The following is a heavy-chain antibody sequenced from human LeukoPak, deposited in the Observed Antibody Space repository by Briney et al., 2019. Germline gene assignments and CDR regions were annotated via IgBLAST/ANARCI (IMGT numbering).Heavy chain of an antibody. CDR1: GFTFSSYE. J-gene: IGHJ4*02. CDR2: ISSSGSTI. Sequence: GGSLRLSCAASGFTFSSYEMHWVRQAPGKGLEWVSYISSSGSTIYYADSVKGRFTISRDHSKDTLYLQMNSLRPEDTAVYYCAKGLFTSSSPSDYWGQGTLVTVSS. CDR3: AKGLFTSSSPSDY. V-gene: IGHV3-48*03. D-gene: IGHD2-2*01.